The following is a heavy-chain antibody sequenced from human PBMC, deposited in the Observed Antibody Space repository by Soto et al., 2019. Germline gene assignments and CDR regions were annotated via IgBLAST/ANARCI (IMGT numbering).Heavy chain of an antibody. CDR2: ISYDGSNK. J-gene: IGHJ4*02. CDR1: GFTFSSYA. V-gene: IGHV3-30-3*01. Sequence: PGGSLRLSCAASGFTFSSYAMHWVRQAPGKGLEWVAVISYDGSNKYYADSVKGRFTISRDNSKNTLYLQMNSLRAEDTAVYYCARGLGSSAGFDYWGQGTLVTVSS. D-gene: IGHD6-6*01. CDR3: ARGLGSSAGFDY.